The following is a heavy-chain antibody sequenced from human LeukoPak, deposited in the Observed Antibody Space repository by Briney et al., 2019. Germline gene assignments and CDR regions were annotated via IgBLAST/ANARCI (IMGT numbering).Heavy chain of an antibody. D-gene: IGHD3-22*01. V-gene: IGHV4-59*01. CDR3: ARGYYDARGDSNPFDI. CDR2: TSHSGST. J-gene: IGHJ3*02. CDR1: GGSISSSC. Sequence: PSETLSLTCTVSGGSISSSCWSWIRQPPGRGLEWIGYTSHSGSTNYKPSLKSRVSISVDTSKNQFSLKLTSVTAADTAMYYCARGYYDARGDSNPFDIWGQGTMVTVSS.